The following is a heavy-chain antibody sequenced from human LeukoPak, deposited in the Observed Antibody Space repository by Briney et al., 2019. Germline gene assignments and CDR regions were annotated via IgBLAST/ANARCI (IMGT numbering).Heavy chain of an antibody. D-gene: IGHD3-10*02. CDR2: ISSSSSTI. CDR1: GFTFSSYS. J-gene: IGHJ6*04. V-gene: IGHV3-48*04. CDR3: AELGITMIGGV. Sequence: QPGGSLRLSCAASGFTFSSYSMNWVRQAPGKGLEWVSYISSSSSTIYYADSVKGRFTISRDNAKNSLYLQTNSLRAEDTAVYYCAELGITMIGGVWGKGTTVTISS.